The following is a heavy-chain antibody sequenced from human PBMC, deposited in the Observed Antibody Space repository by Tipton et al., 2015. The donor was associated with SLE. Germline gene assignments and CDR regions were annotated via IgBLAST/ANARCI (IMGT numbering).Heavy chain of an antibody. CDR3: ARGHCTGGVCSDAFDI. Sequence: TLSLTCIVSGGSISSGHYWSWIRQPPGKALEWIGYIYYSGSTSYKSSLKNRITISVDTSKKQFSLKLTSVTAADTAVYYCARGHCTGGVCSDAFDIWGQGTMVTVSS. V-gene: IGHV4-31*03. J-gene: IGHJ3*02. D-gene: IGHD2-8*02. CDR2: IYYSGST. CDR1: GGSISSGHY.